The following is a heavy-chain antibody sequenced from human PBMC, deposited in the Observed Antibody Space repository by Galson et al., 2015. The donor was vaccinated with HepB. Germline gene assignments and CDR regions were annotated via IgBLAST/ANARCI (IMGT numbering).Heavy chain of an antibody. D-gene: IGHD6-19*01. CDR3: ARHLKYSSGWATYYFDY. Sequence: SETLSLTCAVYGGSFSGYYWSWIRQPPGKGLEWIGEINHSGSTNYNPSLKSRVTISVDTPKNQFSLKLSSVTAADKAVYYCARHLKYSSGWATYYFDYWGQGTLVTVSS. CDR2: INHSGST. V-gene: IGHV4-34*01. J-gene: IGHJ4*02. CDR1: GGSFSGYY.